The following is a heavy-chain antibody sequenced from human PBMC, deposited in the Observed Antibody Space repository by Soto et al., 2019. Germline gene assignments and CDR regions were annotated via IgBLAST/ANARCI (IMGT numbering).Heavy chain of an antibody. CDR1: GGSFSGYY. CDR3: ARGRIAVAGSYYGMDV. CDR2: INHSGST. J-gene: IGHJ6*02. V-gene: IGHV4-34*01. Sequence: SETLSLTCAVYGGSFSGYYWSWIRQPPGKGLEWIGEINHSGSTNYNPSLKSRVTISVDTSKNQFSLKLSSVTAADTAVYYCARGRIAVAGSYYGMDVWGQGTTVTVSS. D-gene: IGHD6-19*01.